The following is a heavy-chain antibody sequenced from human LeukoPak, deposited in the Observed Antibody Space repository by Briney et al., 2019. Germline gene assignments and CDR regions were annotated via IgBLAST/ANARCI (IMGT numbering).Heavy chain of an antibody. V-gene: IGHV4-59*08. D-gene: IGHD6-19*01. CDR2: IYYSGST. CDR3: ASTIAVAGILLN. CDR1: GGSISSYY. J-gene: IGHJ4*02. Sequence: SETLSLTCTVSGGSISSYYWSWIRQPPGRGLEWIGYIYYSGSTNYNPSLKSRVTISVDTSKNQFSLKLSSVTAADTAVYYCASTIAVAGILLNWGQGTLVTVSS.